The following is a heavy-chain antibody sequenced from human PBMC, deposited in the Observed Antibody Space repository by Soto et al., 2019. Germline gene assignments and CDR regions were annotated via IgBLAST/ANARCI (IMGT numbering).Heavy chain of an antibody. CDR2: IHHSGST. J-gene: IGHJ5*02. CDR1: GGSISSGGYS. V-gene: IGHV4-31*03. Sequence: SETLSLTCTVAGGSISSGGYSWTWIRQPPGEGLEWIGHIHHSGSTYYNPSLKSRLTISIDASKNQFSLKLSSVTVADTAVYYCARALSTIFGVVGPIENPGVSERKQTPNWFDPWGQGTLVTVSS. D-gene: IGHD3-3*01. CDR3: ARALSTIFGVVGPIENPGVSERKQTPNWFDP.